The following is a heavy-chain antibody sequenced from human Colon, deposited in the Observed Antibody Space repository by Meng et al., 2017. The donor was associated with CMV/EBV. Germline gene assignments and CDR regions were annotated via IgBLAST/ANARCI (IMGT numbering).Heavy chain of an antibody. CDR1: GCTFRSYA. CDR3: AKDQRF. J-gene: IGHJ4*02. V-gene: IGHV3-23*01. D-gene: IGHD3-10*01. Sequence: LRHSCAASGCTFRSYAMSGVRQAPGKGLEWVSSISGSAITTYYADSVNGRLIISRDNSKNTLYLQMNSLRAEDTAIYYCAKDQRFGGQGTLVTVSS. CDR2: ISGSAITT.